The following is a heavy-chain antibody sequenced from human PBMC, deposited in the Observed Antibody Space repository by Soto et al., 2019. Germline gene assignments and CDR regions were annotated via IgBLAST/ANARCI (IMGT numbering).Heavy chain of an antibody. D-gene: IGHD6-13*01. CDR3: AREYTRAVDYYFDY. Sequence: SETLSLTCTVSGGSISSYYWSWLRQPPGKGLEWIGYIYYSGSTNYNPSLKSRVTISVDTSKNQFSLKLSSVTAADTAVYYCAREYTRAVDYYFDYWGQGTLVTVS. J-gene: IGHJ4*02. CDR2: IYYSGST. CDR1: GGSISSYY. V-gene: IGHV4-59*01.